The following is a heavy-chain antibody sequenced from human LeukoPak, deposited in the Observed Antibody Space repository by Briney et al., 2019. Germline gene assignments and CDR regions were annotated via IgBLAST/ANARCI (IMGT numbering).Heavy chain of an antibody. CDR1: GFTFSSYW. D-gene: IGHD5-12*01. V-gene: IGHV3-7*01. CDR2: IKHDGSEA. CDR3: VKGRGGYVKYKTFDY. J-gene: IGHJ4*02. Sequence: GXSLRLSCAASGFTFSSYWMSWVRQAPGKGLEWVANIKHDGSEAYYVASVKGRFTISKDNGKNSLFLQMNSLRTEDTATYYCVKGRGGYVKYKTFDYWGQGTLVTVSS.